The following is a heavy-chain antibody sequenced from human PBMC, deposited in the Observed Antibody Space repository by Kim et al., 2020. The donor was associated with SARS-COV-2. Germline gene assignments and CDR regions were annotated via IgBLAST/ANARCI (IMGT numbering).Heavy chain of an antibody. J-gene: IGHJ4*02. CDR1: GFTFSSYA. D-gene: IGHD3-16*01. CDR2: ISGSGAST. Sequence: GGSLRLSCAASGFTFSSYAMTWVRQAPGKGLEWVSVISGSGASTFYADSVKGRFTISRDNSKNTVYLQLKSLRAEDTAVYYCAKDGATWGDWGQGTLVT. V-gene: IGHV3-23*01. CDR3: AKDGATWGD.